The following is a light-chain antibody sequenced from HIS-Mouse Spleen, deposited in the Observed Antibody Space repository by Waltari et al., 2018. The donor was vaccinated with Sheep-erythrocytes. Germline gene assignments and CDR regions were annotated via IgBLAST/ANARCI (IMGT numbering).Light chain of an antibody. J-gene: IGLJ3*02. V-gene: IGLV2-8*01. Sequence: QSALTQPPSASGSPGQSVTISCTGTSSDDGGSDYVAWYQQHPGKAPNLMIYEVSKRPSGVPDRFSGSKSGNTASLTVSGLQAEDEADYYCSSYAGSNNWVFGGGTKLTVL. CDR3: SSYAGSNNWV. CDR1: SSDDGGSDY. CDR2: EVS.